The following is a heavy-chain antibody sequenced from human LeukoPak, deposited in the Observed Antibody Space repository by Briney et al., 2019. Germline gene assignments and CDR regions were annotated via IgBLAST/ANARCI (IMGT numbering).Heavy chain of an antibody. Sequence: GGSLRLSCAASGFTFSSYAMSWVRQAPGKGLEWVSAISGSSGSTYYADSVKGRFTISRDNSKNTLYLQMNSLRAEDTAVYYCAKYPRLQTGQDIWGQGTMVTVSS. CDR1: GFTFSSYA. V-gene: IGHV3-23*01. J-gene: IGHJ3*02. CDR3: AKYPRLQTGQDI. D-gene: IGHD4-11*01. CDR2: ISGSSGST.